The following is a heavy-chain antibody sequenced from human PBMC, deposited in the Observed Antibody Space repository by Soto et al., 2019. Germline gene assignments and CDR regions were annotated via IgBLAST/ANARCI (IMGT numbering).Heavy chain of an antibody. J-gene: IGHJ4*02. Sequence: KPSETLSLTCAVSGGSINHYYWSWIRQPAGEGLEWIGRIYSGGSTNYNPSLKSRVTMSVDTSKNQFSLNLNSVTAADTAIYFCARGPGGFGDFSLDYWGQGTPVTVSS. D-gene: IGHD3-10*01. CDR2: IYSGGST. CDR1: GGSINHYY. V-gene: IGHV4-4*07. CDR3: ARGPGGFGDFSLDY.